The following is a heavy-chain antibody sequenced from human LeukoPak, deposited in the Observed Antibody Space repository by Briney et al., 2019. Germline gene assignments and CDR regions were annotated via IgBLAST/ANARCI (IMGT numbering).Heavy chain of an antibody. V-gene: IGHV4-39*01. CDR1: GGSISSSSYY. Sequence: SETLSLTCTVSGGSISSSSYYWGWIRQPPGKGLEWIGSISYRGSSYYNPSLKSRVTISADTSKNQFFLKLTSVTAADTAMYYCARHDETVYSGSDYWGQGTLVTVSS. D-gene: IGHD1-26*01. J-gene: IGHJ4*02. CDR3: ARHDETVYSGSDY. CDR2: ISYRGSS.